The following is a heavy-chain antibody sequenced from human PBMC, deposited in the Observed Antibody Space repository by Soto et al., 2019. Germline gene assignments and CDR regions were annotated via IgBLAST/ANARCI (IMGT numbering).Heavy chain of an antibody. D-gene: IGHD3-10*01. V-gene: IGHV4-31*03. CDR3: AGGTMVRGVIGGYCMDV. CDR1: GGSISSGGYY. CDR2: IYYSGST. Sequence: PSETLSLTCTVSGGSISSGGYYWSWIRQHPGKGLEWIGNIYYSGSTYYNPSLKSRVTTSVDTSKNQFSLKLSSLTAADTAVYYCAGGTMVRGVIGGYCMDVWGQGTTVTVSS. J-gene: IGHJ6*02.